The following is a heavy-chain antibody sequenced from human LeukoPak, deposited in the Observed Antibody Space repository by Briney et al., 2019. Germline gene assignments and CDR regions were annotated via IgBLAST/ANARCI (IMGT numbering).Heavy chain of an antibody. J-gene: IGHJ5*02. CDR3: AREKVGFGDNWFDP. V-gene: IGHV4-59*12. Sequence: SETLSLTCTVSGGSISSYYWNWLRQPPGKGLEWIGYIYYSGNTNYNPSLKSRVTISVDTSKNQFSLKLSSVTAADTAVYYCAREKVGFGDNWFDPWGQGTLVTVSS. D-gene: IGHD3-10*01. CDR2: IYYSGNT. CDR1: GGSISSYY.